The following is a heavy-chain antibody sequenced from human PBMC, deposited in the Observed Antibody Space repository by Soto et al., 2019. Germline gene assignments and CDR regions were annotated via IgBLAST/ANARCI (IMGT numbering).Heavy chain of an antibody. CDR2: IYYSGST. CDR3: ARQRTSVVTLAYFDV. CDR1: GDSTSSRSYY. D-gene: IGHD2-21*02. Sequence: PSETLSLTCTVTGDSTSSRSYYWGWIRQPPGKGLEWIGSIYYSGSTYNNPSLRSRVSMSIDTSKDQFSLKLKSVTAADTALYFCARQRTSVVTLAYFDVWGPGSLVTVSS. J-gene: IGHJ4*02. V-gene: IGHV4-39*01.